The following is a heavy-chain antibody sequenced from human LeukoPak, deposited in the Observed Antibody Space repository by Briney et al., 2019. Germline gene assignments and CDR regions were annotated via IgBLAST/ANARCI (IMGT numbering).Heavy chain of an antibody. CDR1: GFTFSSYA. CDR3: AKDRHCSSTSCWRLGAFDI. CDR2: ISGSGGST. V-gene: IGHV3-23*01. J-gene: IGHJ3*02. Sequence: GGSLRLSCAASGFTFSSYAMSWVRQAPGKGLEWVSSISGSGGSTHYADSVKGRFTISRDNSKNTLYLQMNSLRAEDTAVYYCAKDRHCSSTSCWRLGAFDIWGQGTMVTVSS. D-gene: IGHD2-2*01.